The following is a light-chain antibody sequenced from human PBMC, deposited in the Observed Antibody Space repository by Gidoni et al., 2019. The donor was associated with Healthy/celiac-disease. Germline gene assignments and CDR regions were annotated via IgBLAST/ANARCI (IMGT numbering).Light chain of an antibody. CDR1: QSVSSN. V-gene: IGKV3-15*01. CDR2: GAS. J-gene: IGKJ4*01. Sequence: EIVMTQSPATLSVSPGERATLSCRASQSVSSNLAWYQQKPGQAPRLLLYGASTRATGIPARFSGSGSGTEFTLTISSLQSEDFAVCYCQQYNNWPLTFGGGTKVEIK. CDR3: QQYNNWPLT.